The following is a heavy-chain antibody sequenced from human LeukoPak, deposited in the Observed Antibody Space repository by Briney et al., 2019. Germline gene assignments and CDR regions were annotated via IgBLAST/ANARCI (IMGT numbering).Heavy chain of an antibody. V-gene: IGHV3-23*01. CDR1: GFTFTTYA. Sequence: GGSLRLSCAASGFTFTTYAMSWVRQAPGMGLEWVSSISNNGGDTYYADSVKGRLSISRDNSKNTLYLQINSLRAEDTAMYYCAKSMSTFYGGFFDYWGQGTLASVSS. CDR2: ISNNGGDT. CDR3: AKSMSTFYGGFFDY. J-gene: IGHJ4*02. D-gene: IGHD5/OR15-5a*01.